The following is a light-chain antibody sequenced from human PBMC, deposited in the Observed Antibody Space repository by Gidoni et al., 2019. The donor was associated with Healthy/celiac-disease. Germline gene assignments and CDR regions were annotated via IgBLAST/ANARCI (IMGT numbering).Light chain of an antibody. CDR2: DAS. J-gene: IGKJ4*01. Sequence: EIVFTQSPATLSLSPVERATLSCRASQRVSSYLAWYQQKPGQAPRLLIDDASNRATGTPARYSDSGSGTDFTLTFSSQEPEDFAVYYCQQRSNWPALTFGGGTKVEIK. CDR3: QQRSNWPALT. CDR1: QRVSSY. V-gene: IGKV3-11*01.